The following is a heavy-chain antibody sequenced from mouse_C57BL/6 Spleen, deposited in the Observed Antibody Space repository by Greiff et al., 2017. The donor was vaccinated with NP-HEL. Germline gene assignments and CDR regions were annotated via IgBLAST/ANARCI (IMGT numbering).Heavy chain of an antibody. CDR3: TTMGSTMVTTGFAY. D-gene: IGHD2-2*01. J-gene: IGHJ3*01. CDR1: GFNINDDY. Sequence: EVQLQQSGAELVRPGASVKLSCTASGFNINDDYMHWVKQRPEQGLEWIGWIDPENGATEYASKFQGKATITADTSSNTAYLQLSSLTSEDTAVYYCTTMGSTMVTTGFAYWGQGTLVTVSA. V-gene: IGHV14-4*01. CDR2: IDPENGAT.